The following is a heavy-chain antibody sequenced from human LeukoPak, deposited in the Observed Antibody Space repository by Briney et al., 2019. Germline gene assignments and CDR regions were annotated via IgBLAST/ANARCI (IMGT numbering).Heavy chain of an antibody. CDR3: MRERMRDYGDQFDF. CDR2: IYPNRGGT. J-gene: IGHJ4*02. D-gene: IGHD4-17*01. V-gene: IGHV1-2*06. Sequence: ASVKVSCKASGYTFTDYFIHWVRQAPGQGLEWMGRIYPNRGGTNYAQRFQGRVTMTRDTSISTAYMELARLTSDDAAVYYCMRERMRDYGDQFDFWGQGTLVTVSS. CDR1: GYTFTDYF.